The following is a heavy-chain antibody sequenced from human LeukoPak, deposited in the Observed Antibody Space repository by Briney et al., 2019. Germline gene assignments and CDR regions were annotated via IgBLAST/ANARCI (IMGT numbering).Heavy chain of an antibody. CDR3: APLSGSYFGDDAFDI. CDR1: GFTFSSYE. Sequence: PGGSLRLSCAASGFTFSSYEMNWVRQAPGKGLEWVSYISSSGSTIYYADSVKGRFTISRDNAKNSLYLQMNSLRAEDTAVYYCAPLSGSYFGDDAFDIWGQGTMVTVSP. J-gene: IGHJ3*02. D-gene: IGHD1-26*01. V-gene: IGHV3-48*03. CDR2: ISSSGSTI.